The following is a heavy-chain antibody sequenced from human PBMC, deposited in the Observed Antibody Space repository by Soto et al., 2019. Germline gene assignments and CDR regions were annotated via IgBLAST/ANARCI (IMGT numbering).Heavy chain of an antibody. CDR1: GFTFSSYS. Sequence: GGSLRLSCAASGFTFSSYSMNWVRQAPGRGLEWVSSICSSSSYIYYADSVKGRFTISRDNAKNSLYLQMNSLRAEDTAVYYCARVYTGYYAFDIWGQGTMVTVSS. V-gene: IGHV3-21*01. CDR3: ARVYTGYYAFDI. J-gene: IGHJ3*02. CDR2: ICSSSSYI. D-gene: IGHD1-1*01.